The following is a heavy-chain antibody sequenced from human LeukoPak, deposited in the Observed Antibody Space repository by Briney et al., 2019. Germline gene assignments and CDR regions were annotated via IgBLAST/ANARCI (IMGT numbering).Heavy chain of an antibody. V-gene: IGHV4-38-2*02. CDR2: IYHSGST. D-gene: IGHD2-15*01. CDR3: ARGVVVAAITGPDAFDI. Sequence: SETLSLTCTVSGYSISSDSYWGWIRQPPGKGLEWIGSIYHSGSTYYNPSLKSRVTMSVDTSKSQFSLKLSSVTAADTAVYYCARGVVVAAITGPDAFDIWGQGTMVTVSS. J-gene: IGHJ3*02. CDR1: GYSISSDSY.